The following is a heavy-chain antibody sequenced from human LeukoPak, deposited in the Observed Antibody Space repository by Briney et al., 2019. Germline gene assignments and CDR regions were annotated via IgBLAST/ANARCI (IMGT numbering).Heavy chain of an antibody. CDR2: IYYSGST. J-gene: IGHJ3*02. D-gene: IGHD3-3*01. CDR1: GGSISSSSYY. Sequence: SETLSLTCTVSGGSISSSSYYWGWIRQPPGKGLEWIGSIYYSGSTYYNPSLKSRVTISVDTSKNQFSLKLSSVTAADTAVYYCARAITIFGVVLNAFDIWGQGTMVTVSS. V-gene: IGHV4-39*07. CDR3: ARAITIFGVVLNAFDI.